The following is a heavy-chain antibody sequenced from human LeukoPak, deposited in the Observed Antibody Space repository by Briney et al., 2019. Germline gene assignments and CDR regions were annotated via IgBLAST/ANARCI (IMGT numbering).Heavy chain of an antibody. J-gene: IGHJ4*02. CDR3: AMLGGFFDY. CDR2: IIGSGGDT. V-gene: IGHV3-23*01. D-gene: IGHD1-26*01. CDR1: GFTFSSYA. Sequence: GGSLRLSCAASGFTFSSYAMSWVRQAPGKGLEWVSTIIGSGGDTYYADSVKGRFTISRDTSKNTLYLQMNSLRAEDTAVYYCAMLGGFFDYWGQGTLVTVSS.